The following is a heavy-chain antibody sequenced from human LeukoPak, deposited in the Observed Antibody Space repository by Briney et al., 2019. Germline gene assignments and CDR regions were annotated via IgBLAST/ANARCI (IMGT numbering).Heavy chain of an antibody. J-gene: IGHJ4*02. V-gene: IGHV3-30*04. Sequence: PGRSLRLSCAASGFTFSSYALHWVRQAPGKGLEWVAVISYDGSNKYYADSVKGRFTISRDNSKNTLFLQMNSLRAEDTAVYYCIKDGYCSSTSCYGHFDYWGQGSLVTVSS. D-gene: IGHD2-2*01. CDR3: IKDGYCSSTSCYGHFDY. CDR2: ISYDGSNK. CDR1: GFTFSSYA.